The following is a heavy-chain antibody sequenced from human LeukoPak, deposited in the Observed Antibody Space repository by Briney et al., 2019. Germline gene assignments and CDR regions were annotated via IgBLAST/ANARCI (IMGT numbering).Heavy chain of an antibody. Sequence: RAGGSLRLSCAASGFTFDDYGMSWVRQAPGKGLEWVSGINWNGGSTGYADSVKGRFTISRDNSKNTLYQQMNSLRAEDTAVYYCAGLGTKFDYWGQGTLVTVSS. CDR3: AGLGTKFDY. V-gene: IGHV3-20*04. CDR1: GFTFDDYG. J-gene: IGHJ4*02. D-gene: IGHD1-1*01. CDR2: INWNGGST.